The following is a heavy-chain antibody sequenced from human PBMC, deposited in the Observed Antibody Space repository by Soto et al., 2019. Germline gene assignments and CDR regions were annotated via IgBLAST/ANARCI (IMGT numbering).Heavy chain of an antibody. J-gene: IGHJ5*02. D-gene: IGHD3-22*01. CDR1: GFNFGAYA. Sequence: EARLLESGGGLIQPGGSLRLSCEASGFNFGAYAMSWVRQAPGKGLEWVSGISGSSSGTYYTDSVKGRFTISRDNSKNTVYLQMNSLRGEDTAVYYCARDEYYDSNNWFDTWGQGTLVTVSS. CDR2: ISGSSSGT. CDR3: ARDEYYDSNNWFDT. V-gene: IGHV3-23*01.